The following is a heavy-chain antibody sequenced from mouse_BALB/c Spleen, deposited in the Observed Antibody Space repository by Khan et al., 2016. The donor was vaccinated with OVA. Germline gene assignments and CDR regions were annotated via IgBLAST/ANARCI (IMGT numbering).Heavy chain of an antibody. CDR3: ARGGWGDRFAY. V-gene: IGHV1S137*01. D-gene: IGHD1-1*02. CDR2: VNTYYGDA. CDR1: GYTFTDFT. J-gene: IGHJ3*01. Sequence: QVHLQQSGAELVRPGVSVKISCKGSGYTFTDFTMHWVKQSHAKSLEWIGVVNTYYGDATYNQKFKGKATMTVDKSSTTAYMELARLTSEDSAIYYCARGGWGDRFAYWGQGTLVTVSA.